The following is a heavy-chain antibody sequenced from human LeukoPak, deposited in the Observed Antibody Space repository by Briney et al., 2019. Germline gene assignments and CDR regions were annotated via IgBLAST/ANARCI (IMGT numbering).Heavy chain of an antibody. J-gene: IGHJ4*02. CDR3: ARGHGYSGHALAY. V-gene: IGHV4-59*01. Sequence: SETLSLTCTVSDDSISSYYWNWIRQPPGKGLEWIGYIYYSGSTNYNPSLKSRVTISVDTSKNQFSLKVSSVTAADTAVYYCARGHGYSGHALAYWGQGTLVTVSS. CDR1: DDSISSYY. CDR2: IYYSGST. D-gene: IGHD5-12*01.